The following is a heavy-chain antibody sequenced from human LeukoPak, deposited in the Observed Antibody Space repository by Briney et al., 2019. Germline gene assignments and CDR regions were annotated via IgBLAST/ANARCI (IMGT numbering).Heavy chain of an antibody. Sequence: SETLSLTCNVSGSSISNGFFWAWIRQSPGKGLEWIGSIQNGGDSYYNPSLKSRTTMSVDTSKNQFSLKLTSVTAADTAVFYCARGMGRFCISSSCYLSFVYWGQGTLVTVSS. J-gene: IGHJ4*02. CDR3: ARGMGRFCISSSCYLSFVY. CDR1: GSSISNGFF. V-gene: IGHV4-38-2*02. CDR2: IQNGGDS. D-gene: IGHD2-2*01.